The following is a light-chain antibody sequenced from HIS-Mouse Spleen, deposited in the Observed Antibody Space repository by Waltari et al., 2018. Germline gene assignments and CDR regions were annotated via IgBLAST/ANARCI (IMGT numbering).Light chain of an antibody. Sequence: DIQMTQSPSTLSAAVGARVTITCRARKSLSSWLAWYQQKPGKAPKLLIYKASSLESGVPSRFSGSGSGTEFTLTISSLQPDDFATYYCQQYNSYSYTFGQGTKLEIK. CDR1: KSLSSW. CDR2: KAS. CDR3: QQYNSYSYT. V-gene: IGKV1-5*03. J-gene: IGKJ2*01.